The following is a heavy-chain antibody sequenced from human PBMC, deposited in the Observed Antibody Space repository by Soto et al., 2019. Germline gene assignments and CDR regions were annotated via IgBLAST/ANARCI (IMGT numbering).Heavy chain of an antibody. CDR2: ISYDGSNK. CDR1: GFTFSSYG. J-gene: IGHJ5*02. CDR3: AKGGFDYGDYSGFDP. Sequence: SGGSLRLSCAASGFTFSSYGMHWVRQAPGKGLEWVAVISYDGSNKYYADSVKGRFTISRDNSKNTLYLQMNSLRAEDTAVYYCAKGGFDYGDYSGFDPWGQGTLVTVS. D-gene: IGHD4-17*01. V-gene: IGHV3-30*18.